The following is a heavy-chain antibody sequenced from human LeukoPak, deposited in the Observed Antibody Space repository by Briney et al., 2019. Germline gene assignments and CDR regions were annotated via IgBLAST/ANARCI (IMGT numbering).Heavy chain of an antibody. D-gene: IGHD4-23*01. CDR1: GYTFIGHH. J-gene: IGHJ4*02. CDR2: ISPRSGGT. V-gene: IGHV1-2*05. Sequence: ASVKVSCKTSGYTFIGHHIHWVRQAPGQGLEWMGRISPRSGGTDYARQFQGRVTMTRDTSTNTAYMELSRLRSDETDVFYCARDPPVGQDYIDYWGQGTMVTVSS. CDR3: ARDPPVGQDYIDY.